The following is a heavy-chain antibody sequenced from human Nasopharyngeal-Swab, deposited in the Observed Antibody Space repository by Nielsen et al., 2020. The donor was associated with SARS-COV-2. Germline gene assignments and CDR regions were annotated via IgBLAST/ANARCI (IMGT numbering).Heavy chain of an antibody. Sequence: SVQVSCKASGCTFSSYAIIWVRQAPGQGLEWMGGIIPILGIANYAQKFQGRVTITADKSTSTAYMELSSLRSEDTAVYYCARNHPVVVPSNWFDPWGQGTLVTVSS. D-gene: IGHD2-2*01. CDR1: GCTFSSYA. CDR3: ARNHPVVVPSNWFDP. CDR2: IIPILGIA. J-gene: IGHJ5*02. V-gene: IGHV1-69*10.